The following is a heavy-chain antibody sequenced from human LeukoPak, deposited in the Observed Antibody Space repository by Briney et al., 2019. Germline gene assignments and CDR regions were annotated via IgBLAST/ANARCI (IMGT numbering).Heavy chain of an antibody. CDR1: GGSISNSY. CDR2: IYYSEST. CDR3: ARLRDLYNIFDY. V-gene: IGHV4-59*07. J-gene: IGHJ4*02. Sequence: SDTLSLTCTVSGGSISNSYWRWLRQPPGKGLEWIGYIYYSESTNYNPSLKSRVTISVDTSKNQYSLKLSSVTAADTAVYYCARLRDLYNIFDYWGQGTLVTVSS. D-gene: IGHD1-1*01.